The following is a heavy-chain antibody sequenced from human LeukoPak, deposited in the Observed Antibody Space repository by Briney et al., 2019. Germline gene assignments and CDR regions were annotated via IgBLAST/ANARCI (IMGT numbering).Heavy chain of an antibody. CDR1: GGSISSYY. V-gene: IGHV4-59*08. Sequence: PSETLSLTCTVSGGSISSYYWSWIRQPPGKGLEWIGYIYYSGSTNYNPSLKSRVTISVDTSKNQFSLKLSSVTAADTAVYYCARPPPWGSNAFDIWGQGTMVTVSS. D-gene: IGHD7-27*01. CDR2: IYYSGST. J-gene: IGHJ3*02. CDR3: ARPPPWGSNAFDI.